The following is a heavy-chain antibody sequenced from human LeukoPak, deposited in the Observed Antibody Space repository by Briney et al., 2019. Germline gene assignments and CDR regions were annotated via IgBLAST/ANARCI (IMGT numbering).Heavy chain of an antibody. CDR2: IHRSGST. Sequence: PSETLSLTCTVSLDSTTSNFWRWVRQPPGKGLEWIGEIHRSGSTNYNPSLQRRVTISIDRPKNQIALELSSVTAADTAVYYCAREIIGGFNPGAYWGQGTLVTVSS. J-gene: IGHJ4*02. CDR1: LDSTTSNF. CDR3: AREIIGGFNPGAY. V-gene: IGHV4-59*12. D-gene: IGHD3-16*02.